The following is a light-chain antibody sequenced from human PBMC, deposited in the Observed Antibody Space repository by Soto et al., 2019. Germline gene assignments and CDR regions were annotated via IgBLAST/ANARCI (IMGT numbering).Light chain of an antibody. V-gene: IGLV2-14*03. CDR2: DVS. CDR3: ISYTSSSPYV. CDR1: SSDVGGYNY. Sequence: ALTQPASVSGSPGQSITISCTGTSSDVGGYNYVSWYQHHPGKAPKLIIFDVSNRPSGISNRFSGSKSGNTASLTISGLQAEDEADYYCISYTSSSPYVFGTGTKVTVL. J-gene: IGLJ1*01.